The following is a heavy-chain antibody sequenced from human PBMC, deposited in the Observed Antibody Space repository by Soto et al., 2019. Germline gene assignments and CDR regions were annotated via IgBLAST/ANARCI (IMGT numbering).Heavy chain of an antibody. V-gene: IGHV4-59*01. CDR2: IYYSGST. CDR1: GGSISSYY. CDR3: ASSVWFGELYYYYMDV. D-gene: IGHD3-10*01. J-gene: IGHJ6*03. Sequence: SETLSLTCTVSGGSISSYYWSWIRQPPGKGLEWIGYIYYSGSTNYNPSLKSRVTISVDTSKNQFSLKLSSVTAADTAVYYCASSVWFGELYYYYMDVWGKGTTVTVSS.